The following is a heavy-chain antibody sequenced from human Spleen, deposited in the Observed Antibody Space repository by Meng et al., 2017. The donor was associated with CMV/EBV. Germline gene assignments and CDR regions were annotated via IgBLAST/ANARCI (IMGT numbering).Heavy chain of an antibody. D-gene: IGHD3-10*01. CDR1: GFTFSSFS. CDR2: ISNDGNIT. Sequence: GESLKISCAASGFTFSSFSMNWVRQAPGTGLEYLSAISNDGNITYYADSVKGRFTLSRDNSKNTLYLQMGSLRPEDMAVYFCARGGWFGSSWYLDYWGQGTLVTVSS. J-gene: IGHJ4*02. V-gene: IGHV3-64*02. CDR3: ARGGWFGSSWYLDY.